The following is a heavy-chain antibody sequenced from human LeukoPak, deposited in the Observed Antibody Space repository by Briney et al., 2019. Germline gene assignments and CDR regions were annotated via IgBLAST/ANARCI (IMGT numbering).Heavy chain of an antibody. Sequence: SETLSLTCTVSGGSISSSSYYWGWIRQPPGKGLEWIGSIYYSGSTYYNPSLKSRVTISVDTSKNQFSLKLSSVTAADTAVYYCARTGVAVDAFDIWGQGTMVTVSS. V-gene: IGHV4-39*07. CDR3: ARTGVAVDAFDI. D-gene: IGHD6-19*01. J-gene: IGHJ3*02. CDR2: IYYSGST. CDR1: GGSISSSSYY.